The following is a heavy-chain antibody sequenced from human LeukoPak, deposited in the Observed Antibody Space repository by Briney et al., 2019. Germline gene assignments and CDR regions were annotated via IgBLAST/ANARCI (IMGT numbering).Heavy chain of an antibody. J-gene: IGHJ5*02. V-gene: IGHV3-30*02. Sequence: GGSLRLSCAASGFTFSSYGMHWVRQAPGKGLEWVAFIRYDGSNKYYADSVKGRFTISRDNSKNTLYLQMNSLRAEDTAVYYCAKDLYVVAAAGTSWGQGTLVTVSS. CDR1: GFTFSSYG. CDR2: IRYDGSNK. CDR3: AKDLYVVAAAGTS. D-gene: IGHD6-13*01.